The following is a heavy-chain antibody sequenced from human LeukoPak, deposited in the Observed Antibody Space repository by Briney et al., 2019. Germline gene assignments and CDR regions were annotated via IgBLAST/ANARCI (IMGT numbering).Heavy chain of an antibody. D-gene: IGHD1-7*01. CDR1: GGSISSYH. CDR3: ARDNWNYGSSMDV. J-gene: IGHJ6*02. CDR2: IYYSGST. V-gene: IGHV4-59*01. Sequence: SETLSLTCTVSGGSISSYHWSWIRQPPGKGLEWIGYIYYSGSTNYNPSLKSRVTISVDTSKNQFSLKLSSVTAADTAVYYCARDNWNYGSSMDVWGQGTTVTVSS.